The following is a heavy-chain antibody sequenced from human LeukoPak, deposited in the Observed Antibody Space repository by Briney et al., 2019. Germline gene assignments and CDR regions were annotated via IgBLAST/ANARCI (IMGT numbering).Heavy chain of an antibody. D-gene: IGHD3-22*01. J-gene: IGHJ4*02. CDR1: GGSVNSGTYY. CDR3: ARKPIVNSAWYYFDY. Sequence: PSETLSLTCTVSGGSVNSGTYYWSWIRQPPGKGLEWIGNIYYSGSAYYNPSLKSRVTMSVDTSKNQFSLKLSSVAAADTAVYYCARKPIVNSAWYYFDYWGQGTLVTVSS. V-gene: IGHV4-39*07. CDR2: IYYSGSA.